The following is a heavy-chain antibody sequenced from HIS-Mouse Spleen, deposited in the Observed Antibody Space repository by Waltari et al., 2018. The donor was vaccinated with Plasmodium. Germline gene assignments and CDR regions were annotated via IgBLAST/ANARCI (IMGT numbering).Heavy chain of an antibody. CDR2: ISVSGGST. CDR3: AKVIAARDY. J-gene: IGHJ4*02. D-gene: IGHD6-25*01. CDR1: GFTFSCSP. Sequence: EVQLLESGGGLVQPGGSLGLSCADSGFTFSCSPLGWVPQAPGKGLEWVSAISVSGGSTYYADSVKGRFTISRDNSKNTLYLQMNSLRAEDTAVYYCAKVIAARDYWGQGTLVTVSS. V-gene: IGHV3-23*01.